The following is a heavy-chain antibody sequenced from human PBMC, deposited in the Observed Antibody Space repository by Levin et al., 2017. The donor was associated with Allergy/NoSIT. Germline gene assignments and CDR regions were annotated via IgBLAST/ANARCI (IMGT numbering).Heavy chain of an antibody. CDR1: GGSISSYY. CDR2: IYYSGST. Sequence: SQTLSLTCTVSGGSISSYYWSWIRQPPGKGLEWIGYIYYSGSTNYNPSLKSRVTISVDTSKNQFSLKLSSVTAADTAVYYCARVGRGDSSGYPHRFDPWGQGTLVTVSS. D-gene: IGHD3-22*01. V-gene: IGHV4-59*01. CDR3: ARVGRGDSSGYPHRFDP. J-gene: IGHJ5*02.